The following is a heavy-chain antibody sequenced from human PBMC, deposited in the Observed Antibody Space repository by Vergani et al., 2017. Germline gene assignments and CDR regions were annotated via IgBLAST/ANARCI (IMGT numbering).Heavy chain of an antibody. V-gene: IGHV3-33*01. J-gene: IGHJ6*02. CDR2: IWYDGGNK. D-gene: IGHD1-1*01. Sequence: QVQLVESGGGVVQPGRSLRLSCAASGFTFSSYGMHWVRQAPGKGLEWVAVIWYDGGNKYYADSVKGRFAISRDNGKNSLYLQMSSLRAEDTAVYYCARSSMWKRDGMDVRDQG. CDR1: GFTFSSYG. CDR3: ARSSMWKRDGMDV.